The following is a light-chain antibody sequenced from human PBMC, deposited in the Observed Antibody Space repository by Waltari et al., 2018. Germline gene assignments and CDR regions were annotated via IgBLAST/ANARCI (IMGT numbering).Light chain of an antibody. CDR3: QKYGTLPAT. CDR1: QSVSKY. Sequence: EIVLTQSPGTLSLSPGERATLSCRASQSVSKYLAWYQQKPGQAPRLLIYDASTMATGIPDRFSGSGWGTDFSLTISRLEPEDFAVYYCQKYGTLPATFGQGTKVQMK. CDR2: DAS. J-gene: IGKJ1*01. V-gene: IGKV3-20*01.